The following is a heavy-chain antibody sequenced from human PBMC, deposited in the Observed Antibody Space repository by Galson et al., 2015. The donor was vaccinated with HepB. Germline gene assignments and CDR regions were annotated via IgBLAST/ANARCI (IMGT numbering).Heavy chain of an antibody. V-gene: IGHV4-59*01. CDR1: GASITTSY. J-gene: IGHJ4*02. D-gene: IGHD2-8*02. CDR3: AGARRQPTGGLLVED. CDR2: VFHSGRH. Sequence: ETLSLTCTVSGASITTSYWNWLRQPPGKALEWIGYVFHSGRHNYNPSLKSRLTIAVDTSKNQLSLALTSVTAADTAIYYCAGARRQPTGGLLVEDWGQGTLVAVSS.